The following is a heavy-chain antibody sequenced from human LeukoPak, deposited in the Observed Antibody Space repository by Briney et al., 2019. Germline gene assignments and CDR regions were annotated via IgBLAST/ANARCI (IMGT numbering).Heavy chain of an antibody. CDR2: ISAYNGNT. Sequence: GASVKVSCKASGGTFSSYGISWVRQAPGQGLEWMGWISAYNGNTNYAQKLQGRVTMTTDTSTSTAYMELRSLRSDDTAVYYCARVGYGDYSTPTYYYYYYGMDVWGQGTTVTVSS. CDR3: ARVGYGDYSTPTYYYYYYGMDV. CDR1: GGTFSSYG. J-gene: IGHJ6*02. V-gene: IGHV1-18*01. D-gene: IGHD4-17*01.